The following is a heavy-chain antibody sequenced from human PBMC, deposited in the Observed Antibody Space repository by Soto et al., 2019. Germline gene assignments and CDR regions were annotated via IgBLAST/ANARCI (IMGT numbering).Heavy chain of an antibody. V-gene: IGHV1-18*01. CDR2: ISAHNGNT. Sequence: GASVKVSCKGSGYGSTTYGITWVRQAPGQGLEWMAWISAHNGNTNYAQKLQGRVTVTRDTSTSTAYMELRSLRSDDTAVYYCARGRYGDYWGQGALVTVSS. D-gene: IGHD1-1*01. CDR3: ARGRYGDY. CDR1: GYGSTTYG. J-gene: IGHJ4*02.